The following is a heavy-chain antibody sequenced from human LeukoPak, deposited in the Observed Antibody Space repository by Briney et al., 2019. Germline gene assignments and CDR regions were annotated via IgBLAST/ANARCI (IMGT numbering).Heavy chain of an antibody. V-gene: IGHV4-4*07. CDR1: GGSISSYY. Sequence: SETLSLTCTVSGGSISSYYWNWIRQPAGKGLEWIGRLYTSGSTNYNPSLKSRVTMSVDTSKNQFSLKLTSVTAADTAVYYCANSSRDLYYFDYWGQGTLVTVSS. CDR2: LYTSGST. J-gene: IGHJ4*02. D-gene: IGHD6-13*01. CDR3: ANSSRDLYYFDY.